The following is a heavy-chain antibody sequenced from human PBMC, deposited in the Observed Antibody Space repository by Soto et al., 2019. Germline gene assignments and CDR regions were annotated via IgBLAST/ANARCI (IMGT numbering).Heavy chain of an antibody. Sequence: WGSLTLSCAASGVTFSSFAMSWVRQAPGKGLDWVSDISGSGGSKYYAASVTGRFTISRDNSKNALYLQMTMPGAEETAVYYCAREFSAGKGSPPDFWGQGSLVTVSS. V-gene: IGHV3-23*01. CDR1: GVTFSSFA. CDR3: AREFSAGKGSPPDF. CDR2: ISGSGGSK. J-gene: IGHJ4*02. D-gene: IGHD6-13*01.